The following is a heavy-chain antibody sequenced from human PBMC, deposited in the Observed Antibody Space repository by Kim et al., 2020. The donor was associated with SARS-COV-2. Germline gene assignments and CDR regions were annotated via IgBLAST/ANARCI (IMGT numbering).Heavy chain of an antibody. V-gene: IGHV6-1*01. CDR1: GDSVSSNSAA. CDR2: TQYRSKRYY. J-gene: IGHJ5*02. CDR3: ARATHGCGGKCRNWFDP. Sequence: SQTLSLTCVISGDSVSSNSAAWNWIRQSPSRGLEWLGRTQYRSKRYYEYAVSVKSRITINPDTSKNQFSLELNSVTPEDTAVYYCARATHGCGGKCRNWFDPWGQGTLVSVSS. D-gene: IGHD2-15*01.